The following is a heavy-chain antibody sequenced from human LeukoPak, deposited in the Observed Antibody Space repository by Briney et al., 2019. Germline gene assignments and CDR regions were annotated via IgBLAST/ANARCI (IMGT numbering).Heavy chain of an antibody. J-gene: IGHJ4*02. V-gene: IGHV3-23*01. CDR1: GFTFSSYA. CDR2: ISGSGGST. CDR3: AKPRLLLWFGELSPSFDY. Sequence: GGSLRLSCAASGFTFSSYAMSWVRQAPGKGLEWVSAISGSGGSTYYADSVKGRFTISRDNSKNTLYLQMNSLRAEDTAVYYCAKPRLLLWFGELSPSFDYWGQGTLVTVSS. D-gene: IGHD3-10*01.